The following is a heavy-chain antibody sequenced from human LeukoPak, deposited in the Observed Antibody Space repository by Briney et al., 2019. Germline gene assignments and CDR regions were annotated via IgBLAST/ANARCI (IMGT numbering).Heavy chain of an antibody. CDR3: HCLGCSSTSCEDDY. V-gene: IGHV4-34*01. CDR1: GGSFSGYY. Sequence: PSETLSLTCAVYGGSFSGYYWSWIRQPPGKGLEWIGEINHSGSTNYNPSLKSRVTISVDTSKNQFSLKLSSVTAADTAVYYCHCLGCSSTSCEDDYWGQGTLVTVSS. CDR2: INHSGST. D-gene: IGHD2-2*01. J-gene: IGHJ4*02.